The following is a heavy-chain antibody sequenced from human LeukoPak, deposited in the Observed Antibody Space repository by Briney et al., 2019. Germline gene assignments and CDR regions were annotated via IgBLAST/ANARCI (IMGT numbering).Heavy chain of an antibody. CDR3: ARYGGNYFDY. CDR1: GYTFTGYY. D-gene: IGHD3-16*01. CDR2: IIPIFGTA. V-gene: IGHV1-69*13. Sequence: GASVKVSCKASGYTFTGYYIHWVRQAPGQGLEWMGGIIPIFGTANYAQKFQGRVTITADESTSTAYMELSSLRSEDTAVYYCARYGGNYFDYWGQGTLVTVSS. J-gene: IGHJ4*02.